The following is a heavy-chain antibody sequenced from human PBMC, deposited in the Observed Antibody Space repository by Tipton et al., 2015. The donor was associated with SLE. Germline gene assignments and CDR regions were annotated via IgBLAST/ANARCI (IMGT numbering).Heavy chain of an antibody. V-gene: IGHV5-51*01. CDR2: IYPDDSDT. CDR1: GYSFTDYW. CDR3: ARQAGYSSGWPPVYYMDV. Sequence: QSGPEVKQPGESLKISCKASGYSFTDYWIGWVRQMPGKGLEWMGIIYPDDSDTRYSPSFQGQVTISADKSIRTAYLQWSSLKASDTAMYYCARQAGYSSGWPPVYYMDVWGKGTTVTVSS. J-gene: IGHJ6*03. D-gene: IGHD6-19*01.